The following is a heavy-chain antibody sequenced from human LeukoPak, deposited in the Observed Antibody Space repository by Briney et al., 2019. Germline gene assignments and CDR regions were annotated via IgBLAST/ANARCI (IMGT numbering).Heavy chain of an antibody. V-gene: IGHV4-61*08. CDR3: ARDVGPSLGFDC. D-gene: IGHD7-27*01. J-gene: IGHJ4*02. CDR2: IHYSGST. Sequence: SETLSLTCTVSGDSISSGGYYWTWIRQHPGKGLEWTACIHYSGSTHYNPSLKRRFTMSVDTPKNQCSLKLRSVTPPTPASYSCARDVGPSLGFDCWSQGTLVTVSS. CDR1: GDSISSGGYY.